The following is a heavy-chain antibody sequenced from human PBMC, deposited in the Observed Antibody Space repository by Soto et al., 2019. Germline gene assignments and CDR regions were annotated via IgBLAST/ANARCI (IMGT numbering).Heavy chain of an antibody. CDR2: IYYSGST. V-gene: IGHV4-39*01. CDR1: GGSISSSSYY. D-gene: IGHD3-3*01. J-gene: IGHJ5*02. Sequence: PSETLSLTCTVSGGSISSSSYYWGWIRQPPGKGLEWIGSIYYSGSTYYNPSLKSRVTISVDTSKNQFSLKLSSVTAADTAVYYCASEKHYDFWSGYYPTDWFDPWGQGTLVTVSS. CDR3: ASEKHYDFWSGYYPTDWFDP.